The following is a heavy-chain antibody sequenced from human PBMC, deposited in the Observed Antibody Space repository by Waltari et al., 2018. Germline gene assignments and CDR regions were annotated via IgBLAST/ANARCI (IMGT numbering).Heavy chain of an antibody. D-gene: IGHD3-16*01. CDR1: GYTFTTYG. J-gene: IGHJ4*02. Sequence: QVLLVQSGAEVKKPGASVKLSCKTSGYTFTTYGFHWVRQAPGQSLEWMGWINTGNGNTKYSQSFKGRVTVTRDTSATTAYMELTSLRSEDTAVYYCARVGGFYGNLDYWGQGTLVTVSS. V-gene: IGHV1-3*04. CDR2: INTGNGNT. CDR3: ARVGGFYGNLDY.